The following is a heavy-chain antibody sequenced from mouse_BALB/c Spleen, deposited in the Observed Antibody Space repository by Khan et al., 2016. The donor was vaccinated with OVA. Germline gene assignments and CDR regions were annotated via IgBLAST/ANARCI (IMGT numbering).Heavy chain of an antibody. Sequence: QVQLQQSGAELMKPGASVKISCKATGYTFSSYWIEWLKQRPGHGLEWIGEILPGSGSTRYNEKLMGKATFTADTSSNTAYMQISRLTSEESAGVYGARGRRPDWYVDVWGAGTPVTVSS. CDR3: ARGRRPDWYVDV. CDR1: GYTFSSYW. J-gene: IGHJ1*01. D-gene: IGHD2-12*01. CDR2: ILPGSGST. V-gene: IGHV1-9*01.